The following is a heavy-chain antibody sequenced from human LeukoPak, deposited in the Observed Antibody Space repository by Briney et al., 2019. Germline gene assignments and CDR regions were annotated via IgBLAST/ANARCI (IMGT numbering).Heavy chain of an antibody. Sequence: PSETLSLTCTVSGGSISSYCWSWIRQPPGKGLEWIGYIYYSGSTNYNPSLKSRVTISADTSKNHFSLKLNSVTTADTAVYYCTRGAGWLIDYWGQGILVTVSS. CDR2: IYYSGST. CDR3: TRGAGWLIDY. D-gene: IGHD3-16*01. V-gene: IGHV4-59*01. J-gene: IGHJ4*02. CDR1: GGSISSYC.